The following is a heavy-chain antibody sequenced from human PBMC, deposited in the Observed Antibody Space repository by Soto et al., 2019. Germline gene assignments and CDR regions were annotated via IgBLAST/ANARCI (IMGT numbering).Heavy chain of an antibody. V-gene: IGHV4-30-4*01. J-gene: IGHJ3*02. CDR1: GGSISSEHYY. D-gene: IGHD3-22*01. Sequence: QVQLQESGPGLVKPSQTLSLTCTVSGGSISSEHYYWSWIRQPPGKGLEWIGYIYYSGGTYYNPSLRSRVTISVDTSKNQFSLKLSSVTAADTAVYYCARVNYYDSSGYFSHAFDIWGQGTMVTVSS. CDR2: IYYSGGT. CDR3: ARVNYYDSSGYFSHAFDI.